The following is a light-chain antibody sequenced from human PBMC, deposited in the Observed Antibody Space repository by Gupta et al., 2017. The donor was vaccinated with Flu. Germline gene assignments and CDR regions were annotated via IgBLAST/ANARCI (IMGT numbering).Light chain of an antibody. J-gene: IGLJ2*01. Sequence: CSGDKLGDKFACWYQQKPGQSPILVIYQDTKRPSGIPERFSGSNSGNTATLTISGTQAMDEADYYCQVWDSSTGVFGGGTKVTVL. CDR2: QDT. CDR1: KLGDKF. CDR3: QVWDSSTGV. V-gene: IGLV3-1*01.